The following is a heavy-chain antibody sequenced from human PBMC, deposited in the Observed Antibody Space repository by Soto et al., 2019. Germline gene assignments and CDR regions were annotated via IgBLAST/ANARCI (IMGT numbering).Heavy chain of an antibody. CDR1: GGTFSSYA. Sequence: ASVKVSCKASGGTFSSYAISWVRQAPGQGLEWMGGIIPIFGTANYAQKFQGRVTITADESTSTAYMEQSSLRFEDTAVYYCARAVVTSYGVFDYWGQGTLVTVSS. CDR3: ARAVVTSYGVFDY. J-gene: IGHJ4*02. V-gene: IGHV1-69*13. D-gene: IGHD3-22*01. CDR2: IIPIFGTA.